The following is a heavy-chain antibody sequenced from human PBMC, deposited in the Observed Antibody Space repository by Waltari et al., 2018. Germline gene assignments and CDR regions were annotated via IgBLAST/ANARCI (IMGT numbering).Heavy chain of an antibody. CDR1: GGPFNSYY. CDR2: INHAGNI. D-gene: IGHD2-15*01. Sequence: QMQLQQWGAGLQKSSDTLSLTCAVYGGPFNSYYWSWLRQPPGKGLEWIGEINHAGNINFNPSLKSRVAISGDTPKKQFSLKLTSVTAADTAMYYCARLEDCSGGNCYSANHYPVDVWGPGTTVTVS. J-gene: IGHJ6*02. CDR3: ARLEDCSGGNCYSANHYPVDV. V-gene: IGHV4-34*01.